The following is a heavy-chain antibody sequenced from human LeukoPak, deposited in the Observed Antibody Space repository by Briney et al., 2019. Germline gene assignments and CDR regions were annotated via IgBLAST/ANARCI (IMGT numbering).Heavy chain of an antibody. D-gene: IGHD3-3*01. CDR3: ARDFAKYDFWSGYYVPRYYFDY. CDR1: GFTFSSYA. J-gene: IGHJ4*02. Sequence: GGSLRLSCAASGFTFSSYAMHWVRQAPGKGLEWVAVISYDGSNKYYADSVKGRFTISRDNSKNTLYLQMNSLRAEDTAVYYCARDFAKYDFWSGYYVPRYYFDYWGQGTLVTVPS. CDR2: ISYDGSNK. V-gene: IGHV3-30-3*01.